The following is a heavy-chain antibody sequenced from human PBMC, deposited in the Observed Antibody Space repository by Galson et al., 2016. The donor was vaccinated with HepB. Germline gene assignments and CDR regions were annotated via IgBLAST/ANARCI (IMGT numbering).Heavy chain of an antibody. CDR3: AKGSYYGSAYLYGLDV. V-gene: IGHV3-23*01. CDR2: ISDSGTST. Sequence: SLRLSCAASGFTFSSYAMSWVRQAPGKGLEWISGISDSGTSTYHADSVKGRFTISRDNSKNKLYLHVNSLRAEDTAVYYCAKGSYYGSAYLYGLDVWGQGTTVTVSS. J-gene: IGHJ6*02. CDR1: GFTFSSYA. D-gene: IGHD3-10*01.